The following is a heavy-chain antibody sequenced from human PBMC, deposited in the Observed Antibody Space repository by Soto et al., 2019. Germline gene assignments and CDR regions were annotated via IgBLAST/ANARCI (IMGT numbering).Heavy chain of an antibody. CDR3: ARMSSSWYALDY. V-gene: IGHV3-11*06. CDR1: GFTFSDYY. CDR2: ISSSSSYT. D-gene: IGHD6-13*01. J-gene: IGHJ4*02. Sequence: GGFLRLSCAASGFTFSDYYMSWIRQAPGKGLEWVSYISSSSSYTNYADSVKGRFTISRGNAKNSLYLQMNSLRAEDTAVYYCARMSSSWYALDYWGQGTLVTVSS.